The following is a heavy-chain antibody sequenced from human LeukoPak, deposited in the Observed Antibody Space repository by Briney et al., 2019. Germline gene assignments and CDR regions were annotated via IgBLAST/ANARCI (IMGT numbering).Heavy chain of an antibody. Sequence: LRLSCAASGFTFNSYAMHWVRQAPGKVLEWVAVISYDGSNKYYADSVKGRFTISRDNSKNTLYLQMNRLRAEDTAVYYCARFASIAGDYWGQGTLVNVSS. CDR3: ARFASIAGDY. V-gene: IGHV3-30*04. CDR1: GFTFNSYA. CDR2: ISYDGSNK. D-gene: IGHD6-6*01. J-gene: IGHJ4*02.